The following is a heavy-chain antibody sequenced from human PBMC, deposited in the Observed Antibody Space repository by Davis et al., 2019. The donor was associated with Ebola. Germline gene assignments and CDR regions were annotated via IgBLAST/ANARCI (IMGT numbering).Heavy chain of an antibody. Sequence: GGSLRLSCAASGFTFSSYGMHWVRQAPGKGLEWVAVIWYDGSNKYYADSVKGRFTISRDNSKNTLYLQMNSLKTEDTAVYYCTLTYDNTDYWGQGTLVTVSS. CDR2: IWYDGSNK. D-gene: IGHD3-22*01. CDR1: GFTFSSYG. CDR3: TLTYDNTDY. J-gene: IGHJ4*02. V-gene: IGHV3-33*08.